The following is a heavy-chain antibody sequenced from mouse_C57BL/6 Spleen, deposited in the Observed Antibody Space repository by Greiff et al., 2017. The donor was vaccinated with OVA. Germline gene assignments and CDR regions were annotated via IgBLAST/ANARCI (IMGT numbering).Heavy chain of an antibody. CDR1: GYTFTSYW. J-gene: IGHJ2*01. CDR3: ANLLWSTGDY. CDR2: IDPNSGGT. Sequence: QVHVKQPGAELVKPGASVKLSCKASGYTFTSYWMHWVKQRPGRGLGWIGRIDPNSGGTKYNEKFKSKATLTVDKPSSTAYMQLSSLTSEDSAVYYCANLLWSTGDYWGQGTTLTVSS. V-gene: IGHV1-72*01. D-gene: IGHD2-1*01.